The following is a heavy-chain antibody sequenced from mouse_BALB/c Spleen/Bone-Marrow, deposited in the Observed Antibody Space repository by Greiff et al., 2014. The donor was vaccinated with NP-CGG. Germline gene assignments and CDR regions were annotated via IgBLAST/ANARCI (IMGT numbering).Heavy chain of an antibody. V-gene: IGHV1-14*01. J-gene: IGHJ2*01. CDR3: ARGTTVVGDC. D-gene: IGHD1-1*01. Sequence: EVQLQQSGPELVKPGASVKMSCMASGYTFTSYVMHWVKQKPGQGLEWIGYINPFNDGIEYNEKFKVKATLTSDKSSSTAYMELSSLTSEDSAVYYCARGTTVVGDCWGQGTTLTVSS. CDR2: INPFNDGI. CDR1: GYTFTSYV.